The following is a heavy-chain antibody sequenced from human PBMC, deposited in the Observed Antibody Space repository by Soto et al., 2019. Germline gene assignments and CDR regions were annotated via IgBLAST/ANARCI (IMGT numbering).Heavy chain of an antibody. V-gene: IGHV3-30*14. J-gene: IGHJ1*01. CDR3: AGWGTTGGLDV. CDR1: GFTFRSYV. D-gene: IGHD3-16*01. Sequence: QVQLVESGGGVVQPGTSLRVSCVGSGFTFRSYVIHWVRQAPGKGLEWVALTSYDGSDKYYDNSVRGRFTISRDNSRNTVELEIDSLRTEEPAFFYSAGWGTTGGLDVWGQGTLVAVSS. CDR2: TSYDGSDK.